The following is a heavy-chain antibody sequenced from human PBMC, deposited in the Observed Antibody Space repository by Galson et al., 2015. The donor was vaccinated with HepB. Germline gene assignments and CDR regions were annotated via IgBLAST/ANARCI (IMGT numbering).Heavy chain of an antibody. CDR2: ISGSATTI. D-gene: IGHD6-19*01. CDR1: GFTFSRFG. Sequence: SLRLSCAASGFTFSRFGMSWVRQAPGKGLEWVSYISGSATTIYYADSFKGRFTVSRDNAKSSLYLQMNSLRAEDTAVYYCARDLRGSGWYVDYWGQGTLVTVSS. V-gene: IGHV3-48*01. CDR3: ARDLRGSGWYVDY. J-gene: IGHJ4*02.